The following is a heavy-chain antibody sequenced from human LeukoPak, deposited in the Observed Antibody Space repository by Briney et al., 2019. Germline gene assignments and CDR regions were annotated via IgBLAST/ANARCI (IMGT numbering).Heavy chain of an antibody. CDR2: IYTSGST. J-gene: IGHJ5*02. CDR3: VRDLGLAVAGYNWFDP. CDR1: GGSTSTYY. D-gene: IGHD6-19*01. V-gene: IGHV4-4*07. Sequence: SETLSLTCTVSGGSTSTYYWSWIRQPAGKGLEWIGRIYTSGSTIYNPSLKSRVTMSVHTSKNQFSLNLSSVTAADTAVYYCVRDLGLAVAGYNWFDPWGQGTLVTVSS.